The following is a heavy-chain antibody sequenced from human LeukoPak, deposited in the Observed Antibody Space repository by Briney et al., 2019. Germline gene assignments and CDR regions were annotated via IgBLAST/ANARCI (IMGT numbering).Heavy chain of an antibody. D-gene: IGHD1-26*01. CDR2: IYYSGST. Sequence: SETLSLTCTVSGGSISSYYWSWIRQPPGKGLEWIGYIYYSGSTNYNPPLKSRVTISVDTSKNQFSLKLSSVTAADTAVYYCASGSYFFAFDIWGQGTMVTVSS. CDR1: GGSISSYY. J-gene: IGHJ3*02. CDR3: ASGSYFFAFDI. V-gene: IGHV4-59*08.